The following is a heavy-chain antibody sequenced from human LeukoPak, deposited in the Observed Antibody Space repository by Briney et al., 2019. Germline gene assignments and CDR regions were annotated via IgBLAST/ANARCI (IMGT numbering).Heavy chain of an antibody. CDR2: ISSSGSTI. D-gene: IGHD2-2*01. CDR3: NVGVPATMRDFDY. Sequence: GGSLRLSCAASGFTFSIYEVSWVRQTPGKGLEWVSYISSSGSTIYYADSVQGRFTISRDNAKNSLYLQMNTLRAEDTAVYYCNVGVPATMRDFDYWGQGALVTVSS. J-gene: IGHJ4*02. V-gene: IGHV3-48*03. CDR1: GFTFSIYE.